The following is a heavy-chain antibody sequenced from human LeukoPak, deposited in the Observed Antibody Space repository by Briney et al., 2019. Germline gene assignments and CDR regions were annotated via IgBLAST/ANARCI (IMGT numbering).Heavy chain of an antibody. J-gene: IGHJ4*02. V-gene: IGHV1-69*05. CDR2: IIPIFGTA. CDR3: AREAKQGLVPGSRIFDY. D-gene: IGHD6-19*01. Sequence: ASVKVSCKASGGTFSSYAISWVRQAPGQGLEWMGGIIPIFGTANYAQKFQGRVTITTDESTSTAYMELSSLRSEDTAVYYCAREAKQGLVPGSRIFDYWGQGTLVTVSS. CDR1: GGTFSSYA.